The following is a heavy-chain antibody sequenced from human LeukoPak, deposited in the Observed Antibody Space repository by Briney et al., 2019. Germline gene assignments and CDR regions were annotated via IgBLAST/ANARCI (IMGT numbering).Heavy chain of an antibody. Sequence: PSETLSLTCTVSGGSISSSSNYWDWVRQPPGKGLEWIGSIYYSGGTYYNPSLKSRVTISVDASKNHFSLKLSSVTAADTAVYYCAKHSRSGDSGYGNAFDIWGQGTMVTVSS. D-gene: IGHD5-12*01. CDR1: GGSISSSSNY. V-gene: IGHV4-39*01. CDR2: IYYSGGT. J-gene: IGHJ3*02. CDR3: AKHSRSGDSGYGNAFDI.